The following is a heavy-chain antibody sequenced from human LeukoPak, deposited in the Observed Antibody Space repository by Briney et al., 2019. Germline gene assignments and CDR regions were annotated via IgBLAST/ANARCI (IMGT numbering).Heavy chain of an antibody. J-gene: IGHJ5*02. Sequence: GGSLRLSCAASGFTFSSYSMNWVRQAPGKGLEWVSSISSSSSYIYYADSVKGRFTISRDNAKNSLYLQMNSLRAEDTAVYYCAGGPTTVDYSPFDPWGQGTLVTVSS. CDR1: GFTFSSYS. CDR2: ISSSSSYI. CDR3: AGGPTTVDYSPFDP. V-gene: IGHV3-21*01. D-gene: IGHD4-23*01.